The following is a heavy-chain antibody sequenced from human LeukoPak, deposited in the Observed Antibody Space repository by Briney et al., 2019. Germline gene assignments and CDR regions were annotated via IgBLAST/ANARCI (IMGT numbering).Heavy chain of an antibody. CDR3: AKEGVDTAMITDSSSWYYFDY. CDR1: GFTYSSYA. V-gene: IGHV3-9*01. D-gene: IGHD5-18*01. CDR2: ISWSSGII. J-gene: IGHJ4*02. Sequence: GGSLRLSCAASGFTYSSYAMHWVRQAPGKGLEWGSGISWSSGIIGYADSGKGRFTISRDNAKNSLYLQMNSLRAEDTALYYCAKEGVDTAMITDSSSWYYFDYWGQGTLVTVSS.